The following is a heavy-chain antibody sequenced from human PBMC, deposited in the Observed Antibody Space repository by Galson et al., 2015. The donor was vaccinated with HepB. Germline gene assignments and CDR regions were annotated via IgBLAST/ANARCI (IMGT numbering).Heavy chain of an antibody. CDR3: ASGQRGDSYGY. CDR2: IKQDGSEK. J-gene: IGHJ4*02. CDR1: GFTFSSYG. D-gene: IGHD5-18*01. V-gene: IGHV3-7*01. Sequence: SLRLSCAASGFTFSSYGMHWVRQAPGKGLEWVANIKQDGSEKYYVDSVKGRFTISRDNAKNSLYLQMNSLRAEDTAVYYCASGQRGDSYGYWGQGTLVTVSS.